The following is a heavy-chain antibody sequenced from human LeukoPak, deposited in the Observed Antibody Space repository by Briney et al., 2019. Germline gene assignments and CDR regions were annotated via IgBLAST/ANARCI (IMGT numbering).Heavy chain of an antibody. CDR1: GYTFTGYY. D-gene: IGHD3-10*01. CDR3: ARTNIITMVRGVLIDP. J-gene: IGHJ5*02. V-gene: IGHV1-2*06. CDR2: INPNSGGT. Sequence: GESLKISCKGSGYTFTGYYMHWVRQAPGQGLEWMGRINPNSGGTNYAQKFQGRVTMTRDTSISTAYMELSRLRSDDTAVYYCARTNIITMVRGVLIDPWGQGTLVTVSS.